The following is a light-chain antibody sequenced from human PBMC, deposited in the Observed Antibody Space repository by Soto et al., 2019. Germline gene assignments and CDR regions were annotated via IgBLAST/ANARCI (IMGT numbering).Light chain of an antibody. CDR3: QQCDSWLWT. CDR2: GAY. CDR1: QSVSSSY. Sequence: EIVLTQSPGTLSLSPGERATLSCRASQSVSSSYLAWYQQRPGQAPRLLIYGAYSRATGIPARFSGSGSGTEFTLIISSLQSEDSAVYYCQQCDSWLWTFGQGTKVDIK. V-gene: IGKV3-20*01. J-gene: IGKJ1*01.